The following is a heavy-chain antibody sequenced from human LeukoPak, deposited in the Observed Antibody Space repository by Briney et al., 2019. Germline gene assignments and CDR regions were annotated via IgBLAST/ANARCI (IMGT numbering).Heavy chain of an antibody. Sequence: SETLSLTCTVSGGSVSSSAYYWAWIRQPPGRGLEWIGSIFYSGSTFYNPSLRSRVTISLDTSKNQFSLKLSSLTAADTAVYYCATPGYSCGPLDYWGQGTLVAVSS. V-gene: IGHV4-39*07. D-gene: IGHD5-18*01. CDR2: IFYSGST. CDR1: GGSVSSSAYY. CDR3: ATPGYSCGPLDY. J-gene: IGHJ4*02.